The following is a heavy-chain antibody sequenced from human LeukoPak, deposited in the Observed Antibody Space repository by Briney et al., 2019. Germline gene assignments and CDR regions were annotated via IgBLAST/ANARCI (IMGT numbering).Heavy chain of an antibody. V-gene: IGHV1-2*02. CDR3: ARSLAYCGGDCYSGNYY. CDR1: GYTFTGYY. Sequence: ASVKVSCKASGYTFTGYYMHWVRQAPGQGLEWMGWINPNSGGTNYAQKFQGRVTMTRDTSISTAYMELSRLRSEDTAVYYCARSLAYCGGDCYSGNYYWGQGTLVTVSS. D-gene: IGHD2-21*02. CDR2: INPNSGGT. J-gene: IGHJ4*02.